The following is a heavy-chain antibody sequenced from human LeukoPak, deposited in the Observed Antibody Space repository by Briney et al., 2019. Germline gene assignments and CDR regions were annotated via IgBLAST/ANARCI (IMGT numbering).Heavy chain of an antibody. CDR1: GGSNSSYY. J-gene: IGHJ6*02. Sequence: SETLSLTCSVSGGSNSSYYWSWIRQPAGKGLEWIGRVHHSGDTNYNPSLKSRLTMSVETSKNQISLRLRSVSAADTAVYYCARDDFEYSVHYGMDVWGQGTTVTVSS. V-gene: IGHV4-4*07. D-gene: IGHD3-9*01. CDR3: ARDDFEYSVHYGMDV. CDR2: VHHSGDT.